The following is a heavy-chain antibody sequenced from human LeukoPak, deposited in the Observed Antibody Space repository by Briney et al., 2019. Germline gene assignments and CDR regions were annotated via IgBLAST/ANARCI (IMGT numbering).Heavy chain of an antibody. CDR1: GGSISSSNW. Sequence: SETLSLTCAVSGGSISSSNWWSWVRQPPGKGLEWTGEIYHSGSTNYNPSLKSRVTISVDKSKNQFSLKLSSVTAADAAVYYCARDLEEGYSSGWYARWGQGTLVTVSS. CDR2: IYHSGST. J-gene: IGHJ5*02. D-gene: IGHD6-19*01. CDR3: ARDLEEGYSSGWYAR. V-gene: IGHV4-4*02.